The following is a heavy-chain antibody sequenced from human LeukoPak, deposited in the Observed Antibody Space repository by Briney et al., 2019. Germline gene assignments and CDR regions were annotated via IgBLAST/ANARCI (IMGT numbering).Heavy chain of an antibody. Sequence: GASVKVSCKASGYTFTSYYMHWVRQAPGQGLEWMGIINPSGGSTSYAQKFQGRVTMTRDTSTSTVYMVLSSLRSEDTAVYYCARLDYYDSSGRDAFDIWGQGTMVTVSS. CDR1: GYTFTSYY. CDR3: ARLDYYDSSGRDAFDI. CDR2: INPSGGST. J-gene: IGHJ3*02. V-gene: IGHV1-46*01. D-gene: IGHD3-22*01.